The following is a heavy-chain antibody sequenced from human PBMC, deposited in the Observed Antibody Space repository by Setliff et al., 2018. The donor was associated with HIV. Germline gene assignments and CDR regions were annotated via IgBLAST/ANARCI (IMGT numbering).Heavy chain of an antibody. V-gene: IGHV4-34*01. CDR3: AGGPGTTSIDY. CDR2: INHSGST. D-gene: IGHD1-26*01. Sequence: PSETLSLTCAVYGGSFSGYYWSWTRQPPGKGLEWIGEINHSGSTNYNMSLWSRVTISLDASRNQFSLELISVTAADTAVYYCAGGPGTTSIDYWAQGTLVTVSS. CDR1: GGSFSGYY. J-gene: IGHJ4*02.